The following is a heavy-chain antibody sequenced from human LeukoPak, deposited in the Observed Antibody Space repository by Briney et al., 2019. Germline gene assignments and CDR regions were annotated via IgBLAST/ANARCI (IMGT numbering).Heavy chain of an antibody. CDR2: IYHSGGT. Sequence: SETLSLTCAVSGYSISSGHYWGWIRQPPGRGLEWIGSIYHSGGTYYNASLKSRVTISVDTSKNHFSLKLSSMTAADTAVYYCTRPSCCYPDHYFDYWGQGTLVTVSS. CDR3: TRPSCCYPDHYFDY. CDR1: GYSISSGHY. J-gene: IGHJ4*02. D-gene: IGHD5-18*01. V-gene: IGHV4-38-2*01.